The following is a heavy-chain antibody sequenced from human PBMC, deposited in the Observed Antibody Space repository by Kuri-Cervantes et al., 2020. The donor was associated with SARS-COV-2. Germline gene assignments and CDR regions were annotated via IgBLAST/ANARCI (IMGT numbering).Heavy chain of an antibody. V-gene: IGHV3-21*01. Sequence: GESLKISWAASGFTFSSYSMNWFRQAPGKVLEWVSSISSSSSYIYYADSVKGRFTISRDNAKNSLYLQMNSLRAEDTAVYYCAREGAYDFWSIDYWGQGTLVTVSS. CDR3: AREGAYDFWSIDY. J-gene: IGHJ4*02. CDR1: GFTFSSYS. CDR2: ISSSSSYI. D-gene: IGHD3-3*01.